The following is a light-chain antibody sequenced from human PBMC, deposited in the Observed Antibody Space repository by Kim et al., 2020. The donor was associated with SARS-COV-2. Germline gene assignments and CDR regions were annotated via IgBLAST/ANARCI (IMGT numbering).Light chain of an antibody. Sequence: SPAERATLACRASQIVSSSYLAWYQQKPGQAPRLLIYGASSRATGIPDRFSGSESGTDFTLTISRLEPEDVAVYFCQQYGSSPRMFGQGTKVDIK. CDR3: QQYGSSPRM. V-gene: IGKV3-20*01. J-gene: IGKJ1*01. CDR2: GAS. CDR1: QIVSSSY.